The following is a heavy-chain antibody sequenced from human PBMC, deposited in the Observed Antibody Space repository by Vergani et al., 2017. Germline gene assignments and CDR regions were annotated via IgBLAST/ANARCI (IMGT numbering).Heavy chain of an antibody. J-gene: IGHJ5*02. CDR2: INHSGST. CDR1: GGSFSGYY. CDR3: ARGYYSGSGSYGNWFDP. D-gene: IGHD3-10*01. Sequence: QVQLQQWGAGLLKPSETLSLTCAVYGGSFSGYYWSWTRQPPGKGLEWIGEINHSGSTNYNPSLKSRVTISVDTSKKQFSLKVSSVTAADTAVYYCARGYYSGSGSYGNWFDPWGQGTLVTVSS. V-gene: IGHV4-34*01.